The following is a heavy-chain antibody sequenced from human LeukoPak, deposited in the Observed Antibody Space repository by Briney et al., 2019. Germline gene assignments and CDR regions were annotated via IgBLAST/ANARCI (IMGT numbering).Heavy chain of an antibody. CDR3: AREEYYYDSSAEPPHFGY. D-gene: IGHD3-22*01. CDR1: EYTFTGYY. Sequence: ASVTVSCKASEYTFTGYYMHWVRQAPGQGLEWMGWINPNSGGTNYAQKFQGRVTMTRDTSISTAYMELSRLRSDDTAVYYCAREEYYYDSSAEPPHFGYWGQGTLVTVSS. CDR2: INPNSGGT. V-gene: IGHV1-2*02. J-gene: IGHJ4*02.